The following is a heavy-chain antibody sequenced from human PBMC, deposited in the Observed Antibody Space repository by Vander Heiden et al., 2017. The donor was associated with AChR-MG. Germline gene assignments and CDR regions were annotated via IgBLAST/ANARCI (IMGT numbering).Heavy chain of an antibody. V-gene: IGHV1-69*01. CDR1: GGTFSSYA. D-gene: IGHD4-17*01. CDR3: ARIMTTVTTDYYYGMDV. J-gene: IGHJ6*02. Sequence: QVQLVQSGAEVKKPGSSVKVSCKASGGTFSSYAISWVRQAPGQGLEWMGGIIPIFGTANYAQKFQGRVTITADESTSTAYMELSSLRSEDTAVYYCARIMTTVTTDYYYGMDVWGQGTTVTVSS. CDR2: IIPIFGTA.